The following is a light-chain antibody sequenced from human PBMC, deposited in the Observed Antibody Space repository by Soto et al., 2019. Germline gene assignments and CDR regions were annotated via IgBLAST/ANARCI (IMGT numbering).Light chain of an antibody. CDR1: QSVSSN. CDR3: QQLLL. CDR2: GAS. V-gene: IGKV3-15*01. Sequence: EIVMTQSPATLSVSPGERATLSCRASQSVSSNLAWYQQKPGQAPRLLIYGASTRATGIPARFSGSGSGTEFTLTISSLQSEDFAVYYCQQLLLFGGGTKVDIK. J-gene: IGKJ4*01.